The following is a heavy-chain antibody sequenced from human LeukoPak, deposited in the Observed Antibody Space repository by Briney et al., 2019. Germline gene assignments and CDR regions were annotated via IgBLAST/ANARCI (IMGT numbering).Heavy chain of an antibody. Sequence: PSETLSLTCAVYGGSFSGYYWSWIRQPPGKGLEWIGEINHSGSTNYNPSLKSRVTISVDTSKNQFSLKLSSVTAADTAVYYCARVSAGLDAFDIWGQGTMVTVSS. D-gene: IGHD3-10*01. CDR1: GGSFSGYY. J-gene: IGHJ3*02. CDR2: INHSGST. V-gene: IGHV4-34*01. CDR3: ARVSAGLDAFDI.